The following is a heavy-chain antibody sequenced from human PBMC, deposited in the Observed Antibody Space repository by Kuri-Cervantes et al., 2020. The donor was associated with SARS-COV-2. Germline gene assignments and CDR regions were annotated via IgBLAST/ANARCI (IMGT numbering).Heavy chain of an antibody. CDR3: ARVFRRWEVPGAFDI. V-gene: IGHV1-69*06. CDR1: GGTFSSYA. J-gene: IGHJ3*02. D-gene: IGHD1-26*01. Sequence: SVKVSCKASGGTFSSYAISWVRQAPGQGLEWMGGIIPIFGTANYAQKFQGRVTITADKSTSTAYMELNSLRAEDTAVYYCARVFRRWEVPGAFDIWGQGTMVTVSS. CDR2: IIPIFGTA.